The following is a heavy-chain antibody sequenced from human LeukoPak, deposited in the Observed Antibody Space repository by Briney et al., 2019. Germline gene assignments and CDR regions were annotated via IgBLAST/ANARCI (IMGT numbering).Heavy chain of an antibody. V-gene: IGHV4-34*01. CDR2: INHSGST. Sequence: SETLSLTCAVYGGSFSGYYWSWIRQPPGKGLEWIGEINHSGSTNYNPSLKSRVTISVDTSKNQFSLKLSSVTAADTAVYYCARDRLWFTMIVDNFDYWGQGTLVTVSS. J-gene: IGHJ4*02. CDR1: GGSFSGYY. D-gene: IGHD3-22*01. CDR3: ARDRLWFTMIVDNFDY.